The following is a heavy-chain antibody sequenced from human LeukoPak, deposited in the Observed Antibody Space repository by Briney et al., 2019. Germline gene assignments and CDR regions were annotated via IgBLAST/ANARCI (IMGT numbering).Heavy chain of an antibody. J-gene: IGHJ4*02. Sequence: SGGSLRLSCAASGFTFSSYSMNWVRQAPGKGLEWVSSISSSSYIYYADSVKGRFTISRDNAKNSLYLQMNSLRAEDTAVYYCASLYGSGSQYFDYWGQGTLVTVSS. CDR1: GFTFSSYS. CDR2: ISSSSYI. D-gene: IGHD3-10*01. V-gene: IGHV3-21*01. CDR3: ASLYGSGSQYFDY.